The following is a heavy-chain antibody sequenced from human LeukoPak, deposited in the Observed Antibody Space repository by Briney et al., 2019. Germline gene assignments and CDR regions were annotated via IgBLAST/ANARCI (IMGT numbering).Heavy chain of an antibody. CDR3: ARVPAPRGWYYGMDV. CDR2: IYPGDSDT. CDR1: GYSFTSYW. D-gene: IGHD2-2*01. Sequence: GESLKISCKGSGYSFTSYWIGWVRQMPGKGLEWMGIIYPGDSDTRYSPSFQGQVTTSADKSISTAYLQWSSLKASDTAMYYCARVPAPRGWYYGMDVWGQGTTVTVSS. V-gene: IGHV5-51*01. J-gene: IGHJ6*02.